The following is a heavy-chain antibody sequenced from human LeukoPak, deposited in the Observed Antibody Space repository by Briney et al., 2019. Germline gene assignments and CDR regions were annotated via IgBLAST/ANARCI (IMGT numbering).Heavy chain of an antibody. CDR3: ARAGIVADITTSPFDY. V-gene: IGHV3-21*01. D-gene: IGHD1-26*01. CDR2: ISSSSSYI. J-gene: IGHJ4*02. CDR1: GFTFSAYS. Sequence: PGGSLRLSCAASGFTFSAYSMNWVRQAPGKGLEWVSSISSSSSYIYYADSVKGRFTISRDNAKNSLYLQMNSLRAEDTAVYYCARAGIVADITTSPFDYWGQGTLVTVSS.